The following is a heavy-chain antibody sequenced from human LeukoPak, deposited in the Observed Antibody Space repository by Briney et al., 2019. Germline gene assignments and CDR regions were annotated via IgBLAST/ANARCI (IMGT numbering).Heavy chain of an antibody. V-gene: IGHV1-69*04. CDR1: GYTFTGYY. D-gene: IGHD6-19*01. Sequence: ASVKVSCKASGYTFTGYYMHWVRQAPGQGLEWMGRIIPILGIANYAQKFQGRVTITADKSTSTAYMELSSLRSEDTAVYYCARDGEAVAGRVVYWGQGTLVTVSS. J-gene: IGHJ4*02. CDR3: ARDGEAVAGRVVY. CDR2: IIPILGIA.